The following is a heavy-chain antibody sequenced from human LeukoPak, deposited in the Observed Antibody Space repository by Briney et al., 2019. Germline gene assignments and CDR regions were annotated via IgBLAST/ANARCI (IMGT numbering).Heavy chain of an antibody. CDR1: GGSISSGDYY. J-gene: IGHJ4*02. D-gene: IGHD3-16*02. CDR3: ARGPSDDYVWGSYRYPYFDY. V-gene: IGHV4-30-4*01. CDR2: IYYSGST. Sequence: SETLSLTCTVSGGSISSGDYYWSWIRQPPGKGLEWIGYIYYSGSTYYNPSLKSRVTISVDTSKNQSSLKLSSVTAADTAVYYCARGPSDDYVWGSYRYPYFDYWGQGTLVTVSS.